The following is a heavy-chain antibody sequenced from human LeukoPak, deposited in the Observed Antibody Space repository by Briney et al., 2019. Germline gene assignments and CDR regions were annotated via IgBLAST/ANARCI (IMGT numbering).Heavy chain of an antibody. Sequence: ASVKVSCKASGYTFTSHGISWVRQAPGQGLEWMGWISAYNGNTNYAQKLQGRVTMTTDTSTSTAYMELRSLRSDDTAVYYCARIRGNTYYYDSSGYYFDYWGQGTLVTVSS. J-gene: IGHJ4*02. V-gene: IGHV1-18*01. D-gene: IGHD3-22*01. CDR1: GYTFTSHG. CDR3: ARIRGNTYYYDSSGYYFDY. CDR2: ISAYNGNT.